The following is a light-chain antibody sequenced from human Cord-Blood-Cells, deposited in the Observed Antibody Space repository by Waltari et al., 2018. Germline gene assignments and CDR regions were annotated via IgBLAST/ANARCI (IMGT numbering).Light chain of an antibody. CDR1: QSVSSSY. V-gene: IGKV3-20*01. CDR3: QQYGSSPLT. J-gene: IGKJ4*01. CDR2: GAS. Sequence: EIVLTQSPGTLSLSPGERATLSCRASQSVSSSYLAWYQQKPGQAPRLFIYGASSRATGIPDRFSGSGSGIDFTLTISRLEPEDCAVYYCQQYGSSPLTFGGGTKVEIK.